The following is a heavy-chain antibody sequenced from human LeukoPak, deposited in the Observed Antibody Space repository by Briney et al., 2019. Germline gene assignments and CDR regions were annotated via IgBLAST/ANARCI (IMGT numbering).Heavy chain of an antibody. CDR1: GGSISSSSHY. Sequence: SETLSLTCTVSGGSISSSSHYWGWIRQPPGKGLEWIGSIYYSGKTYYNPSLKSRVTMSVDTSKNQFSLKLSSLTAADTAVYYCARAWGHQLGHQDYWGQGTLVSVSS. CDR2: IYYSGKT. CDR3: ARAWGHQLGHQDY. D-gene: IGHD2-2*01. V-gene: IGHV4-39*07. J-gene: IGHJ4*02.